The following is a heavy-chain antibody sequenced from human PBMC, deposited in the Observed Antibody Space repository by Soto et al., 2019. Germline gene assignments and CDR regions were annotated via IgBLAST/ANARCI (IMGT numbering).Heavy chain of an antibody. CDR3: ARVVPCLAAAGWVGKGAWIWFDP. Sequence: ASVKVSCKASGYTFTSYYMHWVRQAPGQGLEWMGIINPSGGSTSYAQKFQGRVTMTRDTSTSTVYMELSSLRSEDTAVYYCARVVPCLAAAGWVGKGAWIWFDPWGQGTLVTVSS. CDR1: GYTFTSYY. CDR2: INPSGGST. V-gene: IGHV1-46*01. J-gene: IGHJ5*02. D-gene: IGHD6-13*01.